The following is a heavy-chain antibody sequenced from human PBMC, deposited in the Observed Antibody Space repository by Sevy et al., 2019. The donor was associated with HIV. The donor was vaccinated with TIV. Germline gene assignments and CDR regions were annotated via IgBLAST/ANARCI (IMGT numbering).Heavy chain of an antibody. CDR3: TAGVGASDFDY. V-gene: IGHV3-15*01. J-gene: IGHJ4*02. CDR1: GFTFSNAW. CDR2: IKSKTEGATR. Sequence: GGSLRLSCAASGFTFSNAWMSWVRQAPGKGLEWVGHIKSKTEGATRDFAAPVKGRLLISRDDSRNTVYLRMNSLKTEDTAVYYCTAGVGASDFDYWGQGTLVTVSS. D-gene: IGHD1-26*01.